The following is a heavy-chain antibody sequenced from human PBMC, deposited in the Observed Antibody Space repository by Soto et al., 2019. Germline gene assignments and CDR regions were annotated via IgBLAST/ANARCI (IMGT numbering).Heavy chain of an antibody. J-gene: IGHJ3*02. CDR1: GGSISSYY. D-gene: IGHD2-21*02. Sequence: QVQLQESGPGLVKPSETLSLTCTVSGGSISSYYWSWIRQPPGKGLEWIGYIYYSGSTNYNPSLTSRVTISVDTSKNQFSLKLSSVTAADTAVYYCARGGVTDAFDIWGQGTMVTVSS. CDR2: IYYSGST. V-gene: IGHV4-59*01. CDR3: ARGGVTDAFDI.